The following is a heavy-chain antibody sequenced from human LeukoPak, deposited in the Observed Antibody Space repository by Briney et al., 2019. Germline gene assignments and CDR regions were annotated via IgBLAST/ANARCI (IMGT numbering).Heavy chain of an antibody. CDR2: INPSGGST. CDR3: ARDLTMVRGVIIGLFAFDI. Sequence: ASVNVSCKASGYTFTSYYMHWVRQPPGQGLEWMGIINPSGGSTSYAQKLQGRVTMTRDTSTSTVYMELSSLRSEDTAVYYCARDLTMVRGVIIGLFAFDIWGQGTMVTVSS. D-gene: IGHD3-10*01. CDR1: GYTFTSYY. J-gene: IGHJ3*02. V-gene: IGHV1-46*01.